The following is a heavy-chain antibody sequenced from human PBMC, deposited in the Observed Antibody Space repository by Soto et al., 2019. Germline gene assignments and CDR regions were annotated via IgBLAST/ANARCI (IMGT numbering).Heavy chain of an antibody. CDR1: GFTFRSSG. V-gene: IGHV3-30*03. J-gene: IGHJ4*02. D-gene: IGHD3-16*01. CDR2: LAYDGSQI. Sequence: QVHLVESGGGVVQPGTSLTLTCKASGFTFRSSGMHWVRQAPGKGLEWLAFLAYDGSQIFYADSVKGCFSISRDNTKNTLYLHMISLTAEDTAIYACSIVRGTDSPLDHWGPVTLFTVSS. CDR3: SIVRGTDSPLDH.